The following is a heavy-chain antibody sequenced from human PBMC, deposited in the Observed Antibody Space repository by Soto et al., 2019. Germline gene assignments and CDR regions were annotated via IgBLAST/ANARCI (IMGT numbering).Heavy chain of an antibody. D-gene: IGHD6-19*01. CDR1: GSSISSYY. V-gene: IGHV4-59*01. J-gene: IGHJ5*02. CDR2: IYYSGST. CDR3: ARGISFVYSSGWYSPTYNWFDP. Sequence: LSLTCTVSGSSISSYYWSWIRQPPGKGLEWIGYIYYSGSTNYNPSLKSRVTISVDTSKNQFSLKLSSVTAADTAVYYCARGISFVYSSGWYSPTYNWFDPWGQGTLVTVSS.